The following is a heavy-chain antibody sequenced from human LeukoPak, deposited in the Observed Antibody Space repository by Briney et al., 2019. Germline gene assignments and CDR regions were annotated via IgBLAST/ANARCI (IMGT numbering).Heavy chain of an antibody. CDR3: ARARGYDYRGAFDI. CDR1: GGSISSYY. J-gene: IGHJ3*02. Sequence: PSETLSLTCTVPGGSISSYYWSWIRQPPGKGLEWIGYIYYSGSTNYNPSLKSRVTISVDTSKNQFSLKLSSVTAADTAVYYCARARGYDYRGAFDIWGQGTMVTVSS. V-gene: IGHV4-59*01. D-gene: IGHD5-12*01. CDR2: IYYSGST.